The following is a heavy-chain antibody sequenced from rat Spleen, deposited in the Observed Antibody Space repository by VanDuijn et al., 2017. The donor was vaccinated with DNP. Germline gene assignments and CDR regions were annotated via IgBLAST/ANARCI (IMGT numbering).Heavy chain of an antibody. CDR3: ARVGDLHDGGDGDVLDV. CDR2: ISPSGANI. D-gene: IGHD1-12*02. V-gene: IGHV5S13*01. CDR1: GFTFSKYG. Sequence: EVQLVESGGGLVQPGRSLKLSCAASGFTFSKYGMAWVRQAPTQGLEWVASISPSGANIYYRDSVKGRFTISRDNAKNSQYLQMDSLRSEDTATYYCARVGDLHDGGDGDVLDVWGQGTSVTVSS. J-gene: IGHJ4*01.